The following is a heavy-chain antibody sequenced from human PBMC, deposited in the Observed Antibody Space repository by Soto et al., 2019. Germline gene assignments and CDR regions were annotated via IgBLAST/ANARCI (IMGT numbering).Heavy chain of an antibody. CDR3: AKDFAAPDPHWYFDL. Sequence: PGASLRLSYPGSGFTFSSHGMHWVRQAPGKGLEWVAVISYDGSNKYYADSVKGRFTISRDNSKNTLYLQMNSLRAEDTAVYYCAKDFAAPDPHWYFDLWGRGTLVTVSS. CDR2: ISYDGSNK. V-gene: IGHV3-30*18. D-gene: IGHD2-15*01. CDR1: GFTFSSHG. J-gene: IGHJ2*01.